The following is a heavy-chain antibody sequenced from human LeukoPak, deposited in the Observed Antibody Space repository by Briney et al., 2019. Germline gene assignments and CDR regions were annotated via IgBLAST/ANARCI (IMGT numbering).Heavy chain of an antibody. CDR3: AVNYVYGDHAHRNPGAYYYMDV. CDR1: GYTFTGYH. D-gene: IGHD4/OR15-4a*01. CDR2: INPSSGDT. J-gene: IGHJ6*03. Sequence: GASVKVSCKASGYTFTGYHMHWVRQAPGQGLEWMGWINPSSGDTNYAQKFQGRVTMTRDTSISTAYMELSWLRSDDTAVYYCAVNYVYGDHAHRNPGAYYYMDVWGKGTTVTVSS. V-gene: IGHV1-2*02.